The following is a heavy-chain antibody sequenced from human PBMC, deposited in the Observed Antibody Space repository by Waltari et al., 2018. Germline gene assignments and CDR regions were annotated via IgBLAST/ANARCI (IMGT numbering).Heavy chain of an antibody. Sequence: QVQLQESGPGLVKPSGTLSLTCTVPGDSISNNFFWSWVRQSPGKGLEWIGQVHQSGRSNSNPSLEGRVTVSMDTSKNQFSLKMTSVTAADTAIYYCASDRGRGLYLDSWGQGTLVTVSP. D-gene: IGHD2-15*01. V-gene: IGHV4-4*02. CDR3: ASDRGRGLYLDS. J-gene: IGHJ4*02. CDR1: GDSISNNFF. CDR2: VHQSGRS.